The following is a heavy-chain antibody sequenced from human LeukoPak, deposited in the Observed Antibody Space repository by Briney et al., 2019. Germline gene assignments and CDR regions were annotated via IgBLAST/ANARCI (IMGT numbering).Heavy chain of an antibody. J-gene: IGHJ5*02. V-gene: IGHV1-18*01. D-gene: IGHD6-13*01. Sequence: GASVKVSCKASGYTYTTDGISWVRQAPGQGLEWMGWIDTYSGKINYAQKFQGRVTMTSDTSTSTAYMELRSLRSDDTAVYYCARDRGIAEADSFDPWGQGTLVTVSS. CDR2: IDTYSGKI. CDR3: ARDRGIAEADSFDP. CDR1: GYTYTTDG.